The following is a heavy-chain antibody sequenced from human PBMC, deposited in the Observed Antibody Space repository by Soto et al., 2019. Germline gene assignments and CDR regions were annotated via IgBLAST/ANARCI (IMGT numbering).Heavy chain of an antibody. J-gene: IGHJ4*02. Sequence: QLQLQESGSGLVKPSQTLSLTCAVSGGSISSGGYSWSWIRQPPGKGLEWIGYIYHSGSTYYNPSLKGRVTIAGDRSKNQFSLKLSSVTAADTAVYYCSRNEYCSGGSGYPDYFGQGTLVTVSS. CDR1: GGSISSGGYS. D-gene: IGHD2-15*01. V-gene: IGHV4-30-2*01. CDR2: IYHSGST. CDR3: SRNEYCSGGSGYPDY.